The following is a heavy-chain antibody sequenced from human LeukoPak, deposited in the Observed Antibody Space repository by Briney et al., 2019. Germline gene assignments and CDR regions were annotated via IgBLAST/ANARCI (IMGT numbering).Heavy chain of an antibody. J-gene: IGHJ6*03. CDR2: ISSSSSYI. Sequence: GXSLRLSCAASGFTFSSYSMNWVRQAPGKGREWVSSISSSSSYIYYADSVKGRFTISRDNAKNSLYLQMNSLRAEDTAVYYCAREASGSLLSTDYMDVWGKGTTVTVSS. CDR1: GFTFSSYS. V-gene: IGHV3-21*01. D-gene: IGHD1-26*01. CDR3: AREASGSLLSTDYMDV.